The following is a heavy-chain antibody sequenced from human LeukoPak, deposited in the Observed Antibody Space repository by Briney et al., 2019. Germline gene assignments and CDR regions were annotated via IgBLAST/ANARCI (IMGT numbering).Heavy chain of an antibody. D-gene: IGHD5-24*01. CDR1: GGSFSGYY. V-gene: IGHV4-34*01. CDR3: ARMATIPYDAFDI. Sequence: SETLSLTCAVYGGSFSGYYWSWIRQPPGKGLEWIGEINHSGSTNYNPSLKSRVTISVDTSKNQFSLKLSSVTAADTDVYYCARMATIPYDAFDIWGQGTMVTVSS. J-gene: IGHJ3*02. CDR2: INHSGST.